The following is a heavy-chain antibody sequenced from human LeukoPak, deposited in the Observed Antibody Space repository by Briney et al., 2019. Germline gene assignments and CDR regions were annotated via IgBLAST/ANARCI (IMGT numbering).Heavy chain of an antibody. CDR1: GFTFSTYG. CDR3: AKEGY. CDR2: IPFDGSNK. V-gene: IGHV3-30*02. Sequence: GGSLRLSCAASGFTFSTYGIHWVRQAPGKGLEWVAFIPFDGSNKYYADSMKGRFTISRDNSKNTLYLQMSSLRAEDTAMYYCAKEGYWGRGTLVTVSS. J-gene: IGHJ4*02.